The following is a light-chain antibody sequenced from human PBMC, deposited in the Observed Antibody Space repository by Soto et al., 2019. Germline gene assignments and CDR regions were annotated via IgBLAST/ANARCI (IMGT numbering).Light chain of an antibody. J-gene: IGKJ4*01. CDR3: QQYSTSRLT. CDR1: QSVTSSY. V-gene: IGKV3-20*01. CDR2: GAS. Sequence: EIVLTQSPGTLSLSPGERATLSCRASQSVTSSYLAWYQQKPGQAPRLLISGASSRATSIPDRFSGSGSGTDFTLTIRRLEPEDFAVYYCQQYSTSRLTFGGGTKVEIK.